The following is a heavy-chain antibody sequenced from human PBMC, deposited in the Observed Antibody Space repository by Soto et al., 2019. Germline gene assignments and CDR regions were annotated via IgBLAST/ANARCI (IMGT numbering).Heavy chain of an antibody. J-gene: IGHJ4*02. Sequence: PGGSLRLSCAASGFTFSNYAMSWVRQAPGKGLEWVSAISGSGGSTYYADSVKGRFTISRDNSKNTLYLQMNSLRVEDTAVYYCAEIAVAGTGAPFDYWGQGTLVTVSS. V-gene: IGHV3-23*01. CDR1: GFTFSNYA. CDR3: AEIAVAGTGAPFDY. D-gene: IGHD6-19*01. CDR2: ISGSGGST.